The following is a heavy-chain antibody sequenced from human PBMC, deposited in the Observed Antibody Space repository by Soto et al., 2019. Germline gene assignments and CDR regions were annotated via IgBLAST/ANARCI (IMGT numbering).Heavy chain of an antibody. D-gene: IGHD3-10*01. CDR3: ATDDGQYFGSV. V-gene: IGHV1-2*02. CDR1: GSPMPAHF. J-gene: IGHJ1*01. CDR2: INPKNGGT. Sequence: QVQLVQSGAAVRKPGASVRISGKAPGSPMPAHFFPWGRQAPGRGLEWMGWINPKNGGTDYAQKFQDRVSMTRDTSINTAYIQLNRLTSDDTAVYFCATDDGQYFGSVWGQGTLVSVSS.